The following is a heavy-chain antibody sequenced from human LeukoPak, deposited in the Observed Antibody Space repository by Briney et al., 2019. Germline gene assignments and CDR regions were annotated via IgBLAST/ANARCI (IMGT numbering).Heavy chain of an antibody. D-gene: IGHD5-12*01. Sequence: ASVKVSCKASGYIISSYYIHWVRQAPGQGLEWMGIISPSGGGTSYAQRFQGRVSVARDTSTNTVYMELSGLRSEDTAIYYCARCYSGDDYGPVYWGQGTLVTVSS. CDR2: ISPSGGGT. V-gene: IGHV1-46*01. CDR3: ARCYSGDDYGPVY. CDR1: GYIISSYY. J-gene: IGHJ4*02.